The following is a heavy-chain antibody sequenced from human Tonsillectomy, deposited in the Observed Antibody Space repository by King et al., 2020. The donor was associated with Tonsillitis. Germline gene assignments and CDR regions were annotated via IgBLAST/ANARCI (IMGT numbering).Heavy chain of an antibody. CDR3: ARTEITMVRGVIIDY. CDR1: GGSLTGYY. J-gene: IGHJ4*02. V-gene: IGHV4-59*01. D-gene: IGHD3-10*01. Sequence: VQLQESGPGLVKPSETLSLTCTVSGGSLTGYYWSWIRQPPGKGLEWIGYIHYSGSTNYNPSLKSRLTISVDKSKNQFSLKLSSVTAADTAVYYCARTEITMVRGVIIDYWGQGTLVTVSS. CDR2: IHYSGST.